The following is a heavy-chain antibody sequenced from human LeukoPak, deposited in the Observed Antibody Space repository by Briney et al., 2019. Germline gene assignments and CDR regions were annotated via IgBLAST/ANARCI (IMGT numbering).Heavy chain of an antibody. CDR2: INPSGGST. CDR1: GYTFTSYY. V-gene: IGHV1-46*01. Sequence: ASVKVSCKASGYTFTSYYMHWVRQAPGQGLEWMGIINPSGGSTSYAQKFQGRVTMNRDTSTSKVYMELSSLRYEDTAVYYCARGPPAARRERSHWFDPWGQGTLVTVSS. D-gene: IGHD2-2*01. CDR3: ARGPPAARRERSHWFDP. J-gene: IGHJ5*02.